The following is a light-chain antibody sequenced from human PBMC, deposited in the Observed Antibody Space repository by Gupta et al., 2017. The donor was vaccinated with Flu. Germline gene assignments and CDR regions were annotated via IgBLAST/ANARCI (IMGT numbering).Light chain of an antibody. CDR2: DVS. CDR1: SSDVGLYEY. CDR3: CSYAGRYTWV. Sequence: QSVLTQPRSVSGSPGQSVTISCTGSSSDVGLYEYVSWYQHHPGKVPSLIIYDVSRRPSGVPDRFSASKSGNTASLTISGLQAEDEADYHCCSYAGRYTWVFGGGTKVTVL. V-gene: IGLV2-11*01. J-gene: IGLJ2*01.